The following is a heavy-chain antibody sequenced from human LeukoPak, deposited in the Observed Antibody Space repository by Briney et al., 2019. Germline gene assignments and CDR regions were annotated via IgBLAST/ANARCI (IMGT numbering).Heavy chain of an antibody. V-gene: IGHV3-23*01. J-gene: IGHJ5*02. CDR3: ARDPHIVVVPAAIPNWFDP. D-gene: IGHD2-2*01. Sequence: GGSLRLSCAASGFTFSSYAMSWVRQAPGKGLEWVSVISGSGDSTYYADSVKGRFTISRDNSKNTLYLQMNSLRAEDTAVYYCARDPHIVVVPAAIPNWFDPWGQGTLVTVSS. CDR1: GFTFSSYA. CDR2: ISGSGDST.